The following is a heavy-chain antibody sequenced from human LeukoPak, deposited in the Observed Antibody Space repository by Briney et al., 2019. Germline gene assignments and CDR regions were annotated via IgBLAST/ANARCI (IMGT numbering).Heavy chain of an antibody. Sequence: PSQTLSLTCTVSGYSISSGYYWGWIRQPPGKGLEWIGSIYHSGSTYYNPSLKSRVTISVDTSKNQFSLKLSSVTAADTAVYYCASGAMIVDFDYWGQGTLVTVSS. J-gene: IGHJ4*02. CDR2: IYHSGST. CDR3: ASGAMIVDFDY. D-gene: IGHD3-22*01. CDR1: GYSISSGYY. V-gene: IGHV4-38-2*02.